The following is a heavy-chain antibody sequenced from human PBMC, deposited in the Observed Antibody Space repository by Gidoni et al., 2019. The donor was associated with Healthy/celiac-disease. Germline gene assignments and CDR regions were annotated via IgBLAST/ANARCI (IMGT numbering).Heavy chain of an antibody. V-gene: IGHV4-34*01. Sequence: WSWIRQPPGKGLEWIGEINHSGSTNYNPSLKSRVTISVDTPKNQFSLKLSPVTAADTAVYYRASNISMIRGVIIGAAFDIWGQGTMVTVSS. CDR2: INHSGST. D-gene: IGHD3-10*01. J-gene: IGHJ3*02. CDR3: ASNISMIRGVIIGAAFDI.